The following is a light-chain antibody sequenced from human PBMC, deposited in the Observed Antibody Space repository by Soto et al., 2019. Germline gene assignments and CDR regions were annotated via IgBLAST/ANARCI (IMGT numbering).Light chain of an antibody. J-gene: IGKJ1*01. CDR3: QQYNSWLWT. CDR1: QSVNSN. V-gene: IGKV3-15*01. CDR2: GAS. Sequence: EIVMTQSPATLSVSPGERATLSFRASQSVNSNLVWYQQKPGQAPRLLIYGASTRATGIPGRFSGSGYGREFTLTISSLQSEDFAVYYCQQYNSWLWTFGQGTKVEI.